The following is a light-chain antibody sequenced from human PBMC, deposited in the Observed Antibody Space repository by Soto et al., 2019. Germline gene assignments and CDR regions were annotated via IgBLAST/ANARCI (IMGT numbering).Light chain of an antibody. J-gene: IGKJ1*01. CDR3: QQYGSSGT. Sequence: EIVLTQPPGSLSLSPGERATLSCRASQSVSNNYLAWYQQNPGQAPRLLIYGASNRATGIPDRFSGSGSGTDFTLTISRLEPEDFAVYYCQQYGSSGTFGQGTKVDIK. CDR2: GAS. CDR1: QSVSNNY. V-gene: IGKV3-20*01.